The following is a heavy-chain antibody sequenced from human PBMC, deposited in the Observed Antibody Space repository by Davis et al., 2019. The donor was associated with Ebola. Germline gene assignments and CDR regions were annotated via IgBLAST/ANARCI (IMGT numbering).Heavy chain of an antibody. CDR2: ISYDGSNK. CDR3: ARSLYYMDV. CDR1: GFTFSSYA. Sequence: PGGSLRLSCAASGFTFSSYAMHWVRQAPGTGLEWVAVISYDGSNKYYADSVKGRFTISRDNSKNTLYLQMNSLRAEDTAVYYCARSLYYMDVWGKGTTVTVSS. V-gene: IGHV3-30-3*01. J-gene: IGHJ6*03.